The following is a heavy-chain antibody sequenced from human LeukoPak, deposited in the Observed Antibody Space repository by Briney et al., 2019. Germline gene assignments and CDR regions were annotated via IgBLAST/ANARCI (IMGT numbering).Heavy chain of an antibody. CDR2: FDPEDGET. CDR1: GYTLTELS. CDR3: ATTANVPYYFDY. Sequence: ASVKVSCKVFGYTLTELSMHWVRQAPGKGLEWMGGFDPEDGETIYAQKFQGRVTMTEDTSTDTAYMELSSLRSEDTAVYYCATTANVPYYFDYWGQGTLVTVSS. V-gene: IGHV1-24*01. J-gene: IGHJ4*02.